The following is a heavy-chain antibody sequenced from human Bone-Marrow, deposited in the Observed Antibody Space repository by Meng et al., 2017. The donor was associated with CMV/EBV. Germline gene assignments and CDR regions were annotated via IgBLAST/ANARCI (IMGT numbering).Heavy chain of an antibody. Sequence: SETLSLTCAVYGGSISGYYWSWIRQPPGKGLEWIGEINHSGSTNYNPSLKSRVTISVDTSKNQFSLKLSSVTAADTAVYYCAREGATARDFDYWGQGTLVTVSS. J-gene: IGHJ4*02. CDR2: INHSGST. CDR3: AREGATARDFDY. V-gene: IGHV4-34*01. D-gene: IGHD1-26*01. CDR1: GGSISGYY.